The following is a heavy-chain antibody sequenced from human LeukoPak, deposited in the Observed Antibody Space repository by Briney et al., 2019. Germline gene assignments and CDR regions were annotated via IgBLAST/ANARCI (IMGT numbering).Heavy chain of an antibody. Sequence: PSETQSLTCAVYGGSFSGYYWSWIRQPPGKGLEWIGEINHSGSTNYNPSLKSRVTISVDTSKNQFSLRLSSVTAADTAVYYCQSRYLEWLLEYWGQGTLVTVSS. CDR3: QSRYLEWLLEY. D-gene: IGHD3-3*01. J-gene: IGHJ4*02. CDR2: INHSGST. CDR1: GGSFSGYY. V-gene: IGHV4-34*01.